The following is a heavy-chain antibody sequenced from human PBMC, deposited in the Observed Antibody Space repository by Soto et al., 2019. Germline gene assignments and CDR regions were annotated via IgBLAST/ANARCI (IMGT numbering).Heavy chain of an antibody. CDR3: ARDPTSGWYSEVY. Sequence: GASVKVSCKTSGYTFTNYAMHWVRQAPGQRLEWMGRINGGNGDTKYSQNFQGRVTITRDTSASTVYMEVSSLRSEDTAVYYCARDPTSGWYSEVYWGQGTLVTVSS. V-gene: IGHV1-3*01. CDR2: INGGNGDT. CDR1: GYTFTNYA. D-gene: IGHD6-19*01. J-gene: IGHJ4*02.